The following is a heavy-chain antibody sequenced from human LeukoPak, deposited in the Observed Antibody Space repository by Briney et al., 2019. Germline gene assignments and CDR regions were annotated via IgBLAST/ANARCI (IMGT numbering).Heavy chain of an antibody. Sequence: PGGSLRLSCAASGFTFDDYAMYWVRQAPGEGLEWVSLISGDDGSTYYADSVEGRFTISRDNSKNSLYLQMNSLRTEDTALYYCAKDIAAGTWEGMDVWGQGTTVTVSS. CDR1: GFTFDDYA. V-gene: IGHV3-43*02. J-gene: IGHJ6*02. CDR2: ISGDDGST. D-gene: IGHD6-13*01. CDR3: AKDIAAGTWEGMDV.